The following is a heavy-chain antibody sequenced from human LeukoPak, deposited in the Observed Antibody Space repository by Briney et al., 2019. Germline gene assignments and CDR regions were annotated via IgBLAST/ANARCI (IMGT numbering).Heavy chain of an antibody. J-gene: IGHJ6*02. CDR1: GFTFSSYA. Sequence: GGSLRLSCAASGFTFSSYAMSWVRQAPGKGLEWVSAISGSGGSTYYADSVKGRFTISRDNSKNTLYLQTNSLRAEDTAVYYCAKDKLAAAGTDYYYGMDVWGQGTTVTVSS. D-gene: IGHD6-13*01. CDR3: AKDKLAAAGTDYYYGMDV. V-gene: IGHV3-23*01. CDR2: ISGSGGST.